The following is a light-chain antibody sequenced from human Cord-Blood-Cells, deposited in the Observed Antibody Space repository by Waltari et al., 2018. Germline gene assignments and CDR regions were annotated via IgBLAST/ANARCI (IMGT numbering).Light chain of an antibody. Sequence: EIVMTQSPATLSVSPGERATLSCRASPSVSSNLAWYQQKPGQAPRLLIYGASTRATGIPARFSGSGSGTEFTLTISSLQSEDFAVYYGQQYNNWPLTFGGGTKVEIK. V-gene: IGKV3-15*01. CDR1: PSVSSN. J-gene: IGKJ4*01. CDR2: GAS. CDR3: QQYNNWPLT.